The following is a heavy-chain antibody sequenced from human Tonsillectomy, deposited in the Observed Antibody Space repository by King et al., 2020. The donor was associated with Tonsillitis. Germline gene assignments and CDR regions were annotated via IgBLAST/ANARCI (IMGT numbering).Heavy chain of an antibody. V-gene: IGHV4-39*01. CDR1: GGSISSRTHY. Sequence: QLQESGPGLVKPSETLSLTCTVSGGSISSRTHYGGWIRQPPGKGLEWIGSMYYSGTTYYNPSLRIRVTISVDMSKNQFSLKLTSVTAADTAVYYCAKPSIAVAGRGWFDPWGQGTLVTVSS. CDR3: AKPSIAVAGRGWFDP. J-gene: IGHJ5*02. CDR2: MYYSGTT. D-gene: IGHD6-19*01.